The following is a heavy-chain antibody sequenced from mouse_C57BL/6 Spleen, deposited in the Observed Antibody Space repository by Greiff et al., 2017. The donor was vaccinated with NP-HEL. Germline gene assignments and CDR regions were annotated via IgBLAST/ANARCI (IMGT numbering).Heavy chain of an antibody. V-gene: IGHV1-66*01. CDR2: IYPGSGNT. J-gene: IGHJ2*01. D-gene: IGHD2-13*01. CDR1: GYSFTSYY. Sequence: QVQLQQSGPELVKPGASVKISCKASGYSFTSYYIHWVKQRPGQGLEWIGWIYPGSGNTKYNEKFKGQATLTADTSSSTAYMQLSSLTSEDSAVYYCARSGGEGYFDYWGQGTTLTVSS. CDR3: ARSGGEGYFDY.